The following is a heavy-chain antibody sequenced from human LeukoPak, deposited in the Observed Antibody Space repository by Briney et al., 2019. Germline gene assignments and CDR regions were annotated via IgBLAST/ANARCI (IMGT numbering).Heavy chain of an antibody. CDR1: GFTFSSYW. CDR2: IKQDGSEK. D-gene: IGHD3-10*01. CDR3: ARDQLLWFGSDYYYYYGMDV. Sequence: GGSLRLSCAASGFTFSSYWMSWVRQAPGKGLEWVANIKQDGSEKYYVDSVKGRFTISRDNAKNSLYLQMNSLRAEDTAVYYCARDQLLWFGSDYYYYYGMDVWGQGTMVTVSS. V-gene: IGHV3-7*01. J-gene: IGHJ6*02.